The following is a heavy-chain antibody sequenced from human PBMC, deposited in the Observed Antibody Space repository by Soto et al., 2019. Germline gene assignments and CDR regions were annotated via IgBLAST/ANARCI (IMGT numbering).Heavy chain of an antibody. CDR2: VYHTGNT. Sequence: CKASGSTFTSYGISWVRQAPGKGLEWIGYVYHTGNTYYNPSLKRRVTTSLDTSKNQVSLRLRSVTAADTAVYYCAREQYNWKLWGQGTLVTVSS. J-gene: IGHJ4*02. CDR1: GSTFTSYG. V-gene: IGHV4-59*01. D-gene: IGHD1-20*01. CDR3: AREQYNWKL.